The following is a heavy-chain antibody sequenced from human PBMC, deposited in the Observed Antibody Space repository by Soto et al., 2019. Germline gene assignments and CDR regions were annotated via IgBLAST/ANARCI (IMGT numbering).Heavy chain of an antibody. CDR3: TKDQSRNLNHGDYYYYGMDL. CDR1: GLPFSRYL. D-gene: IGHD3-3*01. Sequence: GGSLRLSCTASGLPFSRYLMSWISQAQGKELEWVSRINHNSGYAYYADSVKGRFTISRDNSKNTLYLQMNSLRAEDTAVYYCTKDQSRNLNHGDYYYYGMDLWGQGTTVTVSS. CDR2: INHNSGYA. V-gene: IGHV3-23*01. J-gene: IGHJ6*02.